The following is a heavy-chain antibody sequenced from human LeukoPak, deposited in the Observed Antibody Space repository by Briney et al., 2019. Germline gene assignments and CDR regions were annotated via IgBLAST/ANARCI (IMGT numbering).Heavy chain of an antibody. CDR3: AKATGYLL. D-gene: IGHD5-18*01. CDR2: ISNSDFST. Sequence: PGRSLRLSCAASGITFSNYAMSWVRQAPGKGLEWVSTISNSDFSTYYADSVKGRFTISRDNSENTLYLQMNSLRAEDTALYYCAKATGYLLWGQGTLVTVSS. V-gene: IGHV3-23*01. J-gene: IGHJ4*02. CDR1: GITFSNYA.